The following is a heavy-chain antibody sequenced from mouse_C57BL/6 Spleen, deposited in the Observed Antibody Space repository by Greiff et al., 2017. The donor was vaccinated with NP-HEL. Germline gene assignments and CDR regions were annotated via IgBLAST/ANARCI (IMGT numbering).Heavy chain of an antibody. CDR3: ARDESSSYWYFDV. J-gene: IGHJ1*03. V-gene: IGHV5-4*01. CDR1: GFTFSSYA. CDR2: ISDGGSYT. Sequence: EVKLQESGGGLVKPGGSLKLSCAASGFTFSSYAMSWVRQTPEKRLEWVATISDGGSYTYYPDNVKGRFTISRDNAKNNLYLQMSHLKSEDTAMYYCARDESSSYWYFDVWGTGTTVTVSS. D-gene: IGHD1-1*01.